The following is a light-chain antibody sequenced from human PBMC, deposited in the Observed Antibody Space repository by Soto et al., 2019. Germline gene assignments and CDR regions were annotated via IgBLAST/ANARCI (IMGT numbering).Light chain of an antibody. V-gene: IGKV3-15*01. CDR1: QGVTTN. Sequence: ETVMTQSPATLSVSPGERVTLSCRASQGVTTNFAWYQQKSGQSPRLLIYDVSSRATGVPSRFSGTGSETDFTLTISGLQSEDSAIYFCQQYNNWPFSFGQGTRLEIK. CDR2: DVS. J-gene: IGKJ5*01. CDR3: QQYNNWPFS.